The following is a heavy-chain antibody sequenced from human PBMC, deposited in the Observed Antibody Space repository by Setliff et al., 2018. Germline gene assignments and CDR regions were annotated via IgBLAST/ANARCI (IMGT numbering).Heavy chain of an antibody. Sequence: GASVKVSCKTSGYSFTVFGISWVRQAPGQGLEWMGWISPYYGNTNYAQQFQGRVTMTTDTSTTTAYMELTSLTPDDTALYYCVRGQGPRTVVAIPFDHWGQGTLVTVSS. CDR1: GYSFTVFG. V-gene: IGHV1-18*01. CDR3: VRGQGPRTVVAIPFDH. CDR2: ISPYYGNT. D-gene: IGHD3-22*01. J-gene: IGHJ4*02.